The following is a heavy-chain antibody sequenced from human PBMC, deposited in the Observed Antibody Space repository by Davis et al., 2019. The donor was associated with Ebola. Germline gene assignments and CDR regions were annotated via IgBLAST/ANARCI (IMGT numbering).Heavy chain of an antibody. Sequence: ESLKISCAASGFTFSTYWMHWVRQAPGKGLEWVSVIYSGGTTRYADYADSVEGRFTISRDNAKNSLYLQMSSLRAGDTAVYYCAKHTGSVALYVMDVWGQGTTVTVSS. J-gene: IGHJ6*02. CDR3: AKHTGSVALYVMDV. CDR2: IYSGGTTRYA. CDR1: GFTFSTYW. V-gene: IGHV3-NL1*01. D-gene: IGHD6-19*01.